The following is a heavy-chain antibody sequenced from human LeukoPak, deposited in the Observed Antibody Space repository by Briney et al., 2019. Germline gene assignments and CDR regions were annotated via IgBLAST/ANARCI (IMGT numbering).Heavy chain of an antibody. Sequence: GSLRLSCAASGFTFSSYGMHWVRQAPGKGLEWIGYVDHTGSTKFNPSLNGRVSISRDTSNNFFSLRLRSVTAADTAVYFCARGRVSSSTWYSTYYYFFYMDFWGKGTTVTVSS. V-gene: IGHV4-59*01. CDR1: GFTFSSYG. CDR2: VDHTGST. J-gene: IGHJ6*03. CDR3: ARGRVSSSTWYSTYYYFFYMDF. D-gene: IGHD4-11*01.